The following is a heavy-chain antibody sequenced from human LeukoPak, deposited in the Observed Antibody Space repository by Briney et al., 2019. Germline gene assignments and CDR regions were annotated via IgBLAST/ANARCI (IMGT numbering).Heavy chain of an antibody. D-gene: IGHD3-22*01. V-gene: IGHV1-18*01. J-gene: IGHJ4*02. CDR1: GYTFTSYG. CDR3: ARDYYYDSIFFHC. CDR2: ISAYNGNT. Sequence: ASVKVSCKASGYTFTSYGINWVRQAPGQGLEWMGWISAYNGNTNYAQKLQGRVTMTTDTSTSTAYMELRILRSGDTAVYYCARDYYYDSIFFHCWGQGTLLTVSS.